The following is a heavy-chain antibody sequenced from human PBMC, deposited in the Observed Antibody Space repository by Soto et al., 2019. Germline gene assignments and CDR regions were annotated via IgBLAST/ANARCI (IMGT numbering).Heavy chain of an antibody. CDR3: ASAHDPGSSSWYDYYYYYMDV. CDR1: GGTFSSYT. V-gene: IGHV1-69*02. CDR2: IIPILGIA. Sequence: SVKVSCKASGGTFSSYTISWVRQAPGQGLEWMGRIIPILGIANYAQKFQGRVTITADKSTSTAYMELSSLRSEDTAVYYCASAHDPGSSSWYDYYYYYMDVWGKGTTVTVS. J-gene: IGHJ6*03. D-gene: IGHD6-13*01.